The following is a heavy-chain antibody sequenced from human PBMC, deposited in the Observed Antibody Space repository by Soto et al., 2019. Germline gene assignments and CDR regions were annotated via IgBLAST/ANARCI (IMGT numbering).Heavy chain of an antibody. J-gene: IGHJ6*02. D-gene: IGHD3-3*01. CDR2: IYHSRST. V-gene: IGHV4-38-2*01. CDR3: ARSLRITIFGVVIPGLLGMDV. CDR1: GYSISSGYY. Sequence: ASETLSLTCAVSGYSISSGYYWGWIRQPPGKGLEWIGRIYHSRSTYYNPSLKSRVTISVDTSKNQFSLKLSSVTAADTAVYYCARSLRITIFGVVIPGLLGMDVWGQGTTVTVSS.